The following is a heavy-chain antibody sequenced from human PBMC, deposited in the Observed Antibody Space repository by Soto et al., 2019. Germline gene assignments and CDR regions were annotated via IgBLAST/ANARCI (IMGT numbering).Heavy chain of an antibody. D-gene: IGHD3-9*01. CDR1: GFTLSSNV. V-gene: IGHV3-23*01. Sequence: EVQLLESGGGLVQPGGSQRLSCAASGFTLSSNVMSWVRQAPGKGLEWVSTFISSDGSTNYADSVKGRFTISRDNSKNTLYLQMNSLRAEDTAVYYGAKKLATGYSPFDSWGQGTLVTVSS. CDR2: FISSDGST. J-gene: IGHJ4*02. CDR3: AKKLATGYSPFDS.